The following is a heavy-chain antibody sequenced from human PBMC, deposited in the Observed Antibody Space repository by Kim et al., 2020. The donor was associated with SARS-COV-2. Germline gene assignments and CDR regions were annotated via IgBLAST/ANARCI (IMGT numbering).Heavy chain of an antibody. D-gene: IGHD1-26*01. CDR3: ARDWENRLEYDCFDP. Sequence: ASVKVSCKASGYTFENYGISWIRQAPGQGLEWMGWTTGYNGDTNYAQKFQGRVTLTTDVLRSIAYMELTSLRSDDTAVYYCARDWENRLEYDCFDPWGQGTLVTVSS. CDR1: GYTFENYG. V-gene: IGHV1-18*04. CDR2: TTGYNGDT. J-gene: IGHJ5*02.